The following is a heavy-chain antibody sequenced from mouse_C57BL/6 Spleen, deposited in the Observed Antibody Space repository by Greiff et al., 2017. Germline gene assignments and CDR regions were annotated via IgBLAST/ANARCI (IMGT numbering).Heavy chain of an antibody. Sequence: QQSGPELVKPGASVKIPCKASGYTFTDYNMDWVKQSHGKSLEWIGDINPNNGGTIYNQKFKGKATLTVDKSSSTAYMELRSLTSEDTAVYYCARGCYYYGSRYWYFDVWGTGTTVTVSS. CDR3: ARGCYYYGSRYWYFDV. V-gene: IGHV1-18*01. CDR2: INPNNGGT. J-gene: IGHJ1*03. CDR1: GYTFTDYN. D-gene: IGHD1-1*01.